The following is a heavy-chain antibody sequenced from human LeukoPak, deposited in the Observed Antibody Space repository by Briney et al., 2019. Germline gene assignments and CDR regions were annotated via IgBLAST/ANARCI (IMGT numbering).Heavy chain of an antibody. V-gene: IGHV3-7*01. CDR2: IKQDGGEK. CDR3: ASGSGWLLEN. J-gene: IGHJ4*02. Sequence: HPGGSLRLSCAASGFTFSRFWMNWVRQAPVKGLEWVANIKQDGGEKHYVDSVKGRFTISGDNAKNSLYLQMNSLRAEDTAVYYCASGSGWLLENWGQGTLVTVSS. CDR1: GFTFSRFW. D-gene: IGHD6-19*01.